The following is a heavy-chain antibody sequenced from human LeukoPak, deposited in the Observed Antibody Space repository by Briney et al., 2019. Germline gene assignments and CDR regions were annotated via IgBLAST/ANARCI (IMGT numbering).Heavy chain of an antibody. J-gene: IGHJ4*02. Sequence: GSLRLSCAASGFTFSSYGMHWVRQAPGKGLEWVAVISYDGSNKYYADSVKGRFTISRDNSKNTLYVQMNSLRTDDAAVYYCAKSKSPYPMDYIFDFWGQGTLVTVSS. CDR2: ISYDGSNK. V-gene: IGHV3-30*18. CDR1: GFTFSSYG. D-gene: IGHD4-11*01. CDR3: AKSKSPYPMDYIFDF.